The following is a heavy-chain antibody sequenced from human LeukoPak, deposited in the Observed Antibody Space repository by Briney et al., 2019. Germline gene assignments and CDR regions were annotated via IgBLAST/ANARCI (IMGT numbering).Heavy chain of an antibody. CDR2: INPNSGGT. V-gene: IGHV1-2*06. J-gene: IGHJ6*02. CDR1: GYTFTGYY. CDR3: ARTHYSNPLGYGMDV. D-gene: IGHD4-11*01. Sequence: ASVKVSCKGSGYTFTGYYMHWVRQAPGQGLEWMGRINPNSGGTNYAQKFQGRVTMTRDTSISTAYMELSRLRSDDTAVYYCARTHYSNPLGYGMDVWGQGTTVTVSS.